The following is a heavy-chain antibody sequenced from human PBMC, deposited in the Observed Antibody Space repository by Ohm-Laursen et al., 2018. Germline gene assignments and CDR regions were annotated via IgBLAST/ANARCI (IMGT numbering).Heavy chain of an antibody. CDR3: ARDKRASSGTNPLWY. V-gene: IGHV1-46*01. D-gene: IGHD6-19*01. Sequence: ASVKVSCKASGYTFTSYYMHWVRQAPGQGLEWMGIINPGGGSTSYAQKFQGRVTMTRDTSTSTAYMELRSLRSDDTAVYYCARDKRASSGTNPLWYWGQGTLVTVSS. CDR1: GYTFTSYY. J-gene: IGHJ4*02. CDR2: INPGGGST.